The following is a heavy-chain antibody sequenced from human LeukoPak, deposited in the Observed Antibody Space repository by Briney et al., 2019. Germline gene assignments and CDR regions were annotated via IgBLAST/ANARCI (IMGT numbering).Heavy chain of an antibody. J-gene: IGHJ4*02. V-gene: IGHV4-4*02. CDR1: GRSISRRNW. D-gene: IGHD4-11*01. Sequence: SEPLSLPCAVSGRSISRRNWWSWLRPPPGKGLELIGEIYHSGRTNYNPSLKTRLTLSRDNSKNPFSLKVRSVTAADTAVYYCARASHDYGNYSLFDYWGQGTMVTVSS. CDR3: ARASHDYGNYSLFDY. CDR2: IYHSGRT.